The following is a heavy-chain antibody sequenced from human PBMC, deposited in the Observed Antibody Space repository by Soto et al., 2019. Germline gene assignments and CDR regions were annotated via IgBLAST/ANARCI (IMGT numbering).Heavy chain of an antibody. D-gene: IGHD3-10*01. CDR2: IKQVGSEK. V-gene: IGHV3-7*01. J-gene: IGHJ4*02. CDR1: GFTFSSYW. CDR3: ARVSAGIYFEY. Sequence: PGGSLRLSCAVSGFTFSSYWMTWVRQAPGKGLEWVANIKQVGSEKYYVDSVKGRFTISRDNAKNLLYLQMNSLRAEDTAVYYCARVSAGIYFEYWGQGTLVTVSS.